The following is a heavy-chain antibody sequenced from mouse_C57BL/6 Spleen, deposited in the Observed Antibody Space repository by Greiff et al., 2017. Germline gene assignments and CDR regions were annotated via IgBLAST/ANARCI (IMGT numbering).Heavy chain of an antibody. Sequence: QVTLKESGPGILQSSQTLSLTCSFSGFSLSTSGMGVSWIRQPSGKGLEWLAHIYWDDDKRYNPSLKSRLTISKDTSRNQVFLKITSVDTADTATYYCARREDYDYAWFAYWGQGTLVTVSA. CDR1: GFSLSTSGMG. V-gene: IGHV8-12*01. D-gene: IGHD2-4*01. CDR2: IYWDDDK. CDR3: ARREDYDYAWFAY. J-gene: IGHJ3*01.